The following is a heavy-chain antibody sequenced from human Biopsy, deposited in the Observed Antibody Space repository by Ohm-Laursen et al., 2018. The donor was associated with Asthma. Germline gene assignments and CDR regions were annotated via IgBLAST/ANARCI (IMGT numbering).Heavy chain of an antibody. CDR3: AKDVFPGWELRRGPDY. V-gene: IGHV3-30*18. CDR1: GFRFPIYG. CDR2: ISFDGTNR. J-gene: IGHJ4*02. D-gene: IGHD1-26*01. Sequence: SLRLSCAASGFRFPIYGMHWVRQAPGKGLDWVAVISFDGTNRNYTDSVKGRFTISRDNSRNTLHLEMNSLRAEDTAVYYCAKDVFPGWELRRGPDYWGRGTLVTVSS.